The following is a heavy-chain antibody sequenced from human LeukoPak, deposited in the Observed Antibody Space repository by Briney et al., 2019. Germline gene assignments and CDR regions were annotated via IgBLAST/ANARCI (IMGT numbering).Heavy chain of an antibody. D-gene: IGHD6-19*01. CDR3: ARAPGSAYYPYYYMDV. CDR2: IYDTGST. CDR1: GGSISSSSYY. Sequence: PSETLSLTCTVSGGSISSSSYYWGWIRQPPGKGLEWIGYIYDTGSTNYNPSLKGRVTISVDTSRNQFSLNLNSVTAADTAEYYCARAPGSAYYPYYYMDVWGIGTTVTVSS. J-gene: IGHJ6*03. V-gene: IGHV4-61*05.